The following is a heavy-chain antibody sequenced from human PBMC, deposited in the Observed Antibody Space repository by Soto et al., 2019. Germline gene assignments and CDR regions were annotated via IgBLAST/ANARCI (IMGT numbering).Heavy chain of an antibody. V-gene: IGHV1-46*01. D-gene: IGHD2-15*01. J-gene: IGHJ6*02. CDR1: GYTFTSYY. Sequence: ASVKVSCKASGYTFTSYYMHWVRQAPGQGLEWMGIINPSGGSTSYAQKFQGRVTMTRATSTSTVYMELSSLRSEDTAVYYCAREELLLVYYFGMDVWGQGTTVTVSS. CDR3: AREELLLVYYFGMDV. CDR2: INPSGGST.